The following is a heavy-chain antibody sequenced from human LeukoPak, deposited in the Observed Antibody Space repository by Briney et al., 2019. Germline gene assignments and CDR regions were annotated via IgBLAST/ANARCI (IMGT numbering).Heavy chain of an antibody. CDR2: ISYDGSNK. CDR1: GFTFSSYA. D-gene: IGHD2-15*01. V-gene: IGHV3-30-3*01. CDR3: ARDLKTLDCSGGSCRPSNYFDY. J-gene: IGHJ4*02. Sequence: GGSLRLSCAAPGFTFSSYAMHWVRQAPGKGLEWVAVISYDGSNKYYADSVKGRFTISRDNSKNTLYLQMNSLRAEDTAVYYCARDLKTLDCSGGSCRPSNYFDYWGQGTLVTVSS.